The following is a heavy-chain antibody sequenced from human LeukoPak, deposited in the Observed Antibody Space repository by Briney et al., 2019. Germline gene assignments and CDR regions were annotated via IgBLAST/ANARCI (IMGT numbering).Heavy chain of an antibody. CDR3: AKDSNDYGDYGSDFDY. D-gene: IGHD4-17*01. V-gene: IGHV3-9*01. CDR1: GFTFDDYA. Sequence: GRSLRLSCAASGFTFDDYAMHWVRQAPGKGLEWVSGISWNSGNIGYADSVKGRLTVSRDNAKNSLYLQMNSLRPDDTALYYCAKDSNDYGDYGSDFDYWGQGTLVTVSS. CDR2: ISWNSGNI. J-gene: IGHJ4*02.